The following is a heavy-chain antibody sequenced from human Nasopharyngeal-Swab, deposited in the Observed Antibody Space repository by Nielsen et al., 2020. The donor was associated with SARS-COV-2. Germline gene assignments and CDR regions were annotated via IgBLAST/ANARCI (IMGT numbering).Heavy chain of an antibody. V-gene: IGHV3-7*03. CDR3: ARDPEAVAPFYGMDV. Sequence: GESLKISCVVSGFTFSRYWMSWVRQAPGKGLEWVANIKQDGSEKYYVDSVKGRFTISRDNAKNSLYLQMNSLRAEDTAVYYCARDPEAVAPFYGMDVWGQGTTVTVSS. CDR1: GFTFSRYW. CDR2: IKQDGSEK. D-gene: IGHD6-19*01. J-gene: IGHJ6*02.